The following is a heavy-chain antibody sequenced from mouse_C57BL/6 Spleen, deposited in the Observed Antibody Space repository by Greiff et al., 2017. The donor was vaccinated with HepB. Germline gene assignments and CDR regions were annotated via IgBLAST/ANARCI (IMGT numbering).Heavy chain of an antibody. D-gene: IGHD1-1*01. CDR1: GYTFTSYW. CDR2: IHPNSGST. J-gene: IGHJ3*01. V-gene: IGHV1-64*01. CDR3: ARERLYDGCAY. Sequence: QVQLQQPGAELVKPGASVKLSCKASGYTFTSYWMHWVKQRPGQGLEWIGMIHPNSGSTNYNEKFKSKATLTVDKSSSTAYMQLSSLTSGDSAVYYCARERLYDGCAYGGQGTLVTVSA.